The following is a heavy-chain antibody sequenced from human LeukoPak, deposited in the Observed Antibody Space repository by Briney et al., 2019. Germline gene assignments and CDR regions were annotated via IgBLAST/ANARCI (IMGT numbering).Heavy chain of an antibody. Sequence: SETLSLTCTVSGDSIAGSNYYWSWVRQPPGKGLEWIGDIQYSGNTYYNPSLKSRVTISVDTSKNQFSLNLRSVTAADTAEYYCVRHDGRGGATMGAFDSWGPGSLVTVSS. D-gene: IGHD5-12*01. CDR3: VRHDGRGGATMGAFDS. CDR2: IQYSGNT. V-gene: IGHV4-39*01. CDR1: GDSIAGSNYY. J-gene: IGHJ5*01.